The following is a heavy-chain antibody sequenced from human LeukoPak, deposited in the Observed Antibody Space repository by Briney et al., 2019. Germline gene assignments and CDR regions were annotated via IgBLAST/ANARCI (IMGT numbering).Heavy chain of an antibody. D-gene: IGHD2-8*01. CDR2: ISAYNGNT. CDR3: ARGYCTNGVCYTYFDY. J-gene: IGHJ4*02. Sequence: GASVKVSCKASGYTFTSYGISWVRQAPGQGLEWMGWISAYNGNTNYAQQLRGRVTMTTDTSTSTAYMELRSLRSDDTAVYYCARGYCTNGVCYTYFDYWGQGTLVTVSS. V-gene: IGHV1-18*01. CDR1: GYTFTSYG.